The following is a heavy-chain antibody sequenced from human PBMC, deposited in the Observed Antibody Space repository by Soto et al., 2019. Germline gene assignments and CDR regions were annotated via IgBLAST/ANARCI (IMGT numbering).Heavy chain of an antibody. Sequence: GGSLRLSCAGSGFTFSDHDMDWVRQAPGKGLEWVGHTRNKAYIYTTEDAASVKGRFTISRDDSKNSLYLQIHSLKTEDTAVYYCARSALVYGGYGSYYYGMDVWGQGTTVTVSS. CDR2: TRNKAYIYTT. CDR1: GFTFSDHD. D-gene: IGHD5-12*01. CDR3: ARSALVYGGYGSYYYGMDV. J-gene: IGHJ6*02. V-gene: IGHV3-72*01.